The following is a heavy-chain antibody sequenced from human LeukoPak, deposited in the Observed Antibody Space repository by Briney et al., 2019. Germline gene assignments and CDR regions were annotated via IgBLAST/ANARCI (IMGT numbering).Heavy chain of an antibody. Sequence: SETLSLTCTVSGGSISSSGYYWGWIRQPPGKGLEWIGYMYNSGSTNNNPSLKSRVTISVDKSKNQFSLKLSSVTAADTAVYYCAKESNSSDNWYFDLWGRGTLVTVSS. CDR1: GGSISSSGYY. V-gene: IGHV4-61*05. CDR3: AKESNSSDNWYFDL. J-gene: IGHJ2*01. CDR2: MYNSGST. D-gene: IGHD2/OR15-2a*01.